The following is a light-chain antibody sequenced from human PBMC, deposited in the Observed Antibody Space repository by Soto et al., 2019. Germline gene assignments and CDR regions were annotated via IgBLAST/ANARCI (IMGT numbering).Light chain of an antibody. Sequence: EIVLAQSPATLSLSPGERATLSCRASQSVSRYLAWYQQKPGQAPRLLIYGASTRATGIPARFSGSGSGTDFTLTVSSLQPEDFATYYCHQSYDIPTFGQGTRLEIK. J-gene: IGKJ5*01. CDR2: GAS. CDR3: HQSYDIPT. V-gene: IGKV3-11*01. CDR1: QSVSRY.